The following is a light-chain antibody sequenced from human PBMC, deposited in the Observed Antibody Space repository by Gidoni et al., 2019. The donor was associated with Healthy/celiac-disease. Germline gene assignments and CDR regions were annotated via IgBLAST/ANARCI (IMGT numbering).Light chain of an antibody. V-gene: IGKV2-28*01. CDR3: MQALQTQST. J-gene: IGKJ5*01. Sequence: IVETHSTLSLRVTSGEPAPISCRSSQSLLHSNGYNYLDWYLQKPGQSPQLLIYLGSNRASGVPDRFSGSGSGTDFTLKISRVEAEDVGVYYCMQALQTQSTFGQGTRLEIK. CDR2: LGS. CDR1: QSLLHSNGYNY.